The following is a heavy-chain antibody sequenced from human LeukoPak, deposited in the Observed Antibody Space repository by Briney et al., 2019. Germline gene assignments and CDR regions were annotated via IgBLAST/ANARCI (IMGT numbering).Heavy chain of an antibody. V-gene: IGHV1-69*13. D-gene: IGHD3-3*01. CDR3: ARAPADDWSGYNNWFDP. Sequence: ASAKVSCKASGGTFSSYAISWVRQAPGQGLEWMGGIIPIFGTANYAQKFQGRVTITADESTSTAYMELSSLRSEDTAVYYCARAPADDWSGYNNWFDPWGQGTLVTVSS. CDR2: IIPIFGTA. CDR1: GGTFSSYA. J-gene: IGHJ5*02.